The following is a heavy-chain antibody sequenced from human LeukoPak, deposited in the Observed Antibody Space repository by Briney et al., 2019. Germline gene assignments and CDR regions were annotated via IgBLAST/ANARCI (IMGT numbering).Heavy chain of an antibody. CDR2: IIPILGIA. V-gene: IGHV1-69*04. CDR1: GGTFSSYA. D-gene: IGHD6-25*01. J-gene: IGHJ3*02. CDR3: AMGIAAGAFDI. Sequence: SVKVSCKASGGTFSSYAISWVRQAPGQGLEWMGRIIPILGIANYAQKFQGRVTITADKSTSTAYMELRSLRSDDTAVYYCAMGIAAGAFDIWGQGTMVTVSS.